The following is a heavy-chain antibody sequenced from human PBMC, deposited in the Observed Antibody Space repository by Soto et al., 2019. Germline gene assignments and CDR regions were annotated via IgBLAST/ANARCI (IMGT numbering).Heavy chain of an antibody. CDR2: IYHSGTP. D-gene: IGHD4-17*01. Sequence: PSETLSLTCNVSGGSIRTPDWWSWVRQTPEKGLEWIGEIYHSGTPNYNPSLKSRVSMSVDKSNNQFSLKLTSVTAADTAVYYCARSSGDDFFYYGMDVWGHGTTVTVS. CDR3: ARSSGDDFFYYGMDV. CDR1: GGSIRTPDW. V-gene: IGHV4-4*02. J-gene: IGHJ6*02.